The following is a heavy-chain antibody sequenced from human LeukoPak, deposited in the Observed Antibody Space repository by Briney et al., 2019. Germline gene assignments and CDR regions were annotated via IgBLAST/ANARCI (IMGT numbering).Heavy chain of an antibody. D-gene: IGHD3-10*01. V-gene: IGHV4-61*02. CDR1: GGSISSGSYY. Sequence: SETLSLTCTVSGGSISSGSYYWSWIRQPAGKGLEWIGRIYTSGSTNYNPSLKSRVTISVDTSKNQFSLKLSSVTAADTAVYYCATYPYGSGSYYNRDYYYYYMDVWGKGTTVTISS. CDR3: ATYPYGSGSYYNRDYYYYYMDV. J-gene: IGHJ6*03. CDR2: IYTSGST.